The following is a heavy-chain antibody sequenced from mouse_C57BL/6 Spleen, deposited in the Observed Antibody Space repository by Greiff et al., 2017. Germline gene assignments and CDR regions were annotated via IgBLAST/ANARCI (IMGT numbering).Heavy chain of an antibody. Sequence: QLQQSGAELVKPGASVKLSCKASGYTFTEYTIHWVKQRSGQGLEWIGWFYPGSGSIKYNEKFKDKATLTADKSSSTVYMELSRLTSEDSAVYFCARHEGYYYGSSFTWFAYWGQGTLVTVSA. V-gene: IGHV1-62-2*01. J-gene: IGHJ3*01. CDR1: GYTFTEYT. CDR2: FYPGSGSI. CDR3: ARHEGYYYGSSFTWFAY. D-gene: IGHD1-1*01.